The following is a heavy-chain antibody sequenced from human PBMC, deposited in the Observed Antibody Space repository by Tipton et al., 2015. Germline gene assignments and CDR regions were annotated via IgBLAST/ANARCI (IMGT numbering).Heavy chain of an antibody. V-gene: IGHV3-11*01. CDR2: ISSSGTTI. CDR3: AREGSSWYFGVY. Sequence: QVQLVQSGGGLVKPGGSLRLSCAASGFTFSDSYMSWIRQTPGRGLEWVSYISSSGTTIYYADSVKGRFTISRDNAKNSLFLQMNSLTAEDTAFYYCAREGSSWYFGVYWGQGALVSVSS. CDR1: GFTFSDSY. J-gene: IGHJ4*02. D-gene: IGHD6-13*01.